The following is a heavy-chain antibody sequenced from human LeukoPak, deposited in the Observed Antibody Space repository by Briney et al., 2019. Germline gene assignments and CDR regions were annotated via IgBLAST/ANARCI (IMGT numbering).Heavy chain of an antibody. Sequence: ASVKVSCKASGYTFTSYGISWVRQAPGQGLEWMGWISAYNGNTNYARKLQGRVTMTTDTSTSTAYMELRSLRSDDTAVYYCARDLVVVPAARPFDYWGQGTLVTVSS. CDR3: ARDLVVVPAARPFDY. CDR2: ISAYNGNT. V-gene: IGHV1-18*01. CDR1: GYTFTSYG. J-gene: IGHJ4*02. D-gene: IGHD2-2*01.